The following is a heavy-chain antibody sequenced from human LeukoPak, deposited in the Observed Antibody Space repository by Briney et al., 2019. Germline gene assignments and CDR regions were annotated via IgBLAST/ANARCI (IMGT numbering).Heavy chain of an antibody. CDR2: IKSDGTST. J-gene: IGHJ4*02. Sequence: LSGGSLRLSCAASGFTFSSYWMHWVRQGPGKGLVWVSRIKSDGTSTNYADSVKGRFTISRDNAKNTLYLQMNSLGVEDTAVYYCVRDHGDYYFDYWGQGTLVTVSS. CDR3: VRDHGDYYFDY. V-gene: IGHV3-74*01. D-gene: IGHD4-17*01. CDR1: GFTFSSYW.